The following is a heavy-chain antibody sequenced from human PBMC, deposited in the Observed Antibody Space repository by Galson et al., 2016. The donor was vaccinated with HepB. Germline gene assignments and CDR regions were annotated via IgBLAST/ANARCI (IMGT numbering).Heavy chain of an antibody. CDR1: GFTFRSYG. CDR2: VPYHGRNQ. J-gene: IGHJ4*02. V-gene: IGHV3-30*03. Sequence: SLRLSCAASGFTFRSYGLQWVRQAPGKGPEWLALVPYHGRNQFYADSVKGRFTISRDDSRNSVYLQMDSLREEDTAVYYCGKWDWNDPADWGQGTLVSVSS. CDR3: GKWDWNDPAD. D-gene: IGHD1-1*01.